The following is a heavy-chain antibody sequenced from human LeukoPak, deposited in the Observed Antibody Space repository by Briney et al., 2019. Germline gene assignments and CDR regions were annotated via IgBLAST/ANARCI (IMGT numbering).Heavy chain of an antibody. CDR3: AKDRRSSSWYYFDY. V-gene: IGHV3-23*01. Sequence: GGSLRLSCAASGFTFSGYAMSWVRQAPWKGLEWVSTISGSGGSTYYADSVKGRFTISRDNSQNTLYLQMNSLRAEDTAVYYCAKDRRSSSWYYFDYWGQGTLVTVSS. D-gene: IGHD6-13*01. J-gene: IGHJ4*02. CDR2: ISGSGGST. CDR1: GFTFSGYA.